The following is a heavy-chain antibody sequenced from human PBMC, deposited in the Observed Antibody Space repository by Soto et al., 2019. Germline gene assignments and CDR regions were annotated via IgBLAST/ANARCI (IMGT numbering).Heavy chain of an antibody. CDR2: IYYSGST. Sequence: SETLSLTCTVSGGSISSYYWSWIRQPPGKGLEWIGYIYYSGSTNYNPSLKSRVTISVDTSKNQFSLKLSSVTAADTAVYYCARYHKLELHIGWLDPWGQGTLVTVSS. J-gene: IGHJ5*02. CDR1: GGSISSYY. D-gene: IGHD1-7*01. CDR3: ARYHKLELHIGWLDP. V-gene: IGHV4-59*08.